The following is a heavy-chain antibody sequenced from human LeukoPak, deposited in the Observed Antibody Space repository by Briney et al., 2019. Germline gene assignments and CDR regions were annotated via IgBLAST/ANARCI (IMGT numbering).Heavy chain of an antibody. V-gene: IGHV3-48*04. CDR3: ARDLSGVTGYTYGRGIDY. D-gene: IGHD5-18*01. J-gene: IGHJ4*02. CDR1: GFSFSTYS. CDR2: VSFSSTTI. Sequence: GGSLRLSCAASGFSFSTYSMNWVRQAPGKGLEWVSYVSFSSTTIYYADSVKGRFTISRDNAKTSLYLQMNSLRAEDTAVYYCARDLSGVTGYTYGRGIDYWGQGTLVTVSS.